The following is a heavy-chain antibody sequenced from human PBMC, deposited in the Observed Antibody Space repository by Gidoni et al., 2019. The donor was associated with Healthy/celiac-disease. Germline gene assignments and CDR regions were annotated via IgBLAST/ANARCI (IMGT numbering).Heavy chain of an antibody. CDR3: ARDQVPLYYYDSSGYGGGMDV. V-gene: IGHV3-30-3*01. Sequence: QVQLVESGGGVVQPGRSLRLSCAASGFTFSRYAMHWVRQAPGKGLEWVAVISYDGSNKYYADSVKGRFTISRDNSKNTPYLQMNSLRAEDTAVYYCARDQVPLYYYDSSGYGGGMDVWGQGTTVTVSS. CDR1: GFTFSRYA. J-gene: IGHJ6*02. CDR2: ISYDGSNK. D-gene: IGHD3-22*01.